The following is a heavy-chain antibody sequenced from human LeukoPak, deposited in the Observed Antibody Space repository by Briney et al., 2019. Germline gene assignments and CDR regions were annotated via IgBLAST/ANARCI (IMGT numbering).Heavy chain of an antibody. V-gene: IGHV3-21*01. CDR2: ISSSSSYI. CDR3: ARISLYYGSGSYYEYFDY. Sequence: GGSLRLSCAASGFTFSSYSMNWVRQAPGKGLEWVSSISSSSSYIYYADSVKGRFTISRDNAKNSLYLQMNSLRAEDTAVYYCARISLYYGSGSYYEYFDYWGQGTLVTVSS. J-gene: IGHJ4*02. CDR1: GFTFSSYS. D-gene: IGHD3-10*01.